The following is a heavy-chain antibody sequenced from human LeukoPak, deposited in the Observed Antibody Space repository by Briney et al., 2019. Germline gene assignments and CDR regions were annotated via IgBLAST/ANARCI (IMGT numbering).Heavy chain of an antibody. J-gene: IGHJ4*02. CDR2: IYSGGST. V-gene: IGHV3-66*01. CDR3: AREEMDYYDSSGRRFDY. D-gene: IGHD3-22*01. Sequence: GGSLRLSCAASGFTVSSNYMSWVRQAPGKGLEWVSVIYSGGSTYYADSVKGRFTFSRDNSKNTLYLQMNSLRAEDTAVYYCAREEMDYYDSSGRRFDYWGQGTLVTVSS. CDR1: GFTVSSNY.